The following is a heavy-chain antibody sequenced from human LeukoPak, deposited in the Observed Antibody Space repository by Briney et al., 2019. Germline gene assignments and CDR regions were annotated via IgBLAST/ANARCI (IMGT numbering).Heavy chain of an antibody. CDR2: ISSSSSTI. V-gene: IGHV3-48*01. D-gene: IGHD3-22*01. Sequence: GGSLRLSCAASGFTFSSHSMNWVRQAPGKGLEWVSYISSSSSTIYYADSVKGRFTISRDNAKNSLYLQMNSLRAEDTAVYYCARGAYYYEGWGQGTLVTVSS. CDR1: GFTFSSHS. J-gene: IGHJ4*02. CDR3: ARGAYYYEG.